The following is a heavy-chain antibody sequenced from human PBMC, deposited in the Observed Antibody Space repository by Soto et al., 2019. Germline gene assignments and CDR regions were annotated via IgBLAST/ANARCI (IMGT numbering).Heavy chain of an antibody. J-gene: IGHJ6*02. CDR3: ARDRAAAATGGYYYYYGMDV. CDR2: TYYRSKWYN. CDR1: GDSVSSNSAA. V-gene: IGHV6-1*01. D-gene: IGHD6-13*01. Sequence: QSQTLSLTCAISGDSVSSNSAAWNWIRQSPSRGLEWLGRTYYRSKWYNDYAVSVKSRITINPDTSKNQFSLQLNSVTPEDTAVYYCARDRAAAATGGYYYYYGMDVWGQGTTVTVSS.